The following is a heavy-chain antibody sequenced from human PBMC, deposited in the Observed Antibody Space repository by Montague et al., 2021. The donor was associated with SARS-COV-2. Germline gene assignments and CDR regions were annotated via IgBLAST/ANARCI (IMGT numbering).Heavy chain of an antibody. CDR1: GGSISSGSYY. CDR2: IYTSGST. Sequence: TLSLTCTVSGGSISSGSYYWSWIRQPAGKGLEWIGRIYTSGSTSYNPSLKSRVTISVGTSKNQFSLKLSSVTAADTAVYYCARGVLRYFDWTSPFDYWGQGTLVTVSS. CDR3: ARGVLRYFDWTSPFDY. J-gene: IGHJ4*02. V-gene: IGHV4-61*02. D-gene: IGHD3-9*01.